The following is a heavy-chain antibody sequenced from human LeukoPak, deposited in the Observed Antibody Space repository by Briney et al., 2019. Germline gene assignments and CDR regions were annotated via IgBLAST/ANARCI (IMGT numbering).Heavy chain of an antibody. CDR3: ARDGRVVEGKKGANYYYYYMDV. V-gene: IGHV3-30-3*01. Sequence: GGSLRLSCAASGFTFSSYAMHWVHQAPGKGLEWVAVISYDGSNKYYADSVKGRFTISRDNSKNTLYLQMNSLRAEDAAVYYCARDGRVVEGKKGANYYYYYMDVWGKGTTVTVSS. D-gene: IGHD1-26*01. CDR1: GFTFSSYA. J-gene: IGHJ6*03. CDR2: ISYDGSNK.